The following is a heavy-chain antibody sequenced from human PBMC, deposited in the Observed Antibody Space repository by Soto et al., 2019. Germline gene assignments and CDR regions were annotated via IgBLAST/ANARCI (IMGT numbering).Heavy chain of an antibody. Sequence: GGSLILSCAASGFTFSSYAMSWVRQAPGKGLEWVSAISGSGGSTYYADSVKGRFTISRDNSKNTLYLQMNSLRAEDTAVYYCAKRYSGYDWYYYYGMDVWGQGTTVTVSS. CDR3: AKRYSGYDWYYYYGMDV. CDR2: ISGSGGST. J-gene: IGHJ6*02. D-gene: IGHD5-12*01. V-gene: IGHV3-23*01. CDR1: GFTFSSYA.